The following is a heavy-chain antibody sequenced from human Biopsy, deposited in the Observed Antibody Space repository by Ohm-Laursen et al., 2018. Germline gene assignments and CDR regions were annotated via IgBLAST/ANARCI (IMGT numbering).Heavy chain of an antibody. D-gene: IGHD6-19*01. J-gene: IGHJ4*02. CDR2: IYYTGST. CDR3: ATTTMDTSGWFGNYFDS. Sequence: SDTLSLTCTVSGGSISSYYWSWIRQPPGKGLEWIGYIYYTGSTNYNPSLKSRVTISVDTSMNHLSLRLTSVTAADTAVYYCATTTMDTSGWFGNYFDSWGQGTLVTVSA. V-gene: IGHV4-59*08. CDR1: GGSISSYY.